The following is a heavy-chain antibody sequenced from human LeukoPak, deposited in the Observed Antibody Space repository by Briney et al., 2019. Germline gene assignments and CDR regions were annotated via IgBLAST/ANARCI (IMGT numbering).Heavy chain of an antibody. V-gene: IGHV3-48*02. CDR3: VRDQFYAFDV. CDR1: GFTLTSYT. Sequence: GGSLRLSCAASGFTLTSYTMNWVRQAPGKGLEWISYIRTSGGVVSYTDSVRGRFTISTDSAKNSLYLQMNSLRDDDTAVYYCVRDQFYAFDVWGQGTMVTVSS. J-gene: IGHJ3*01. CDR2: IRTSGGVV.